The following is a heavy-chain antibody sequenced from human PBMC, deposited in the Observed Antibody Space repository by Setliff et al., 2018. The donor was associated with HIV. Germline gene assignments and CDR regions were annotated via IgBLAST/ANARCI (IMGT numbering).Heavy chain of an antibody. D-gene: IGHD3-10*01. CDR3: ARGRFHRLHRPYSGSGSLGIQYFDY. CDR1: GSSISSNYY. V-gene: IGHV4-38-2*02. J-gene: IGHJ4*02. CDR2: IDASANT. Sequence: PSETLSLTCTVSGSSISSNYYWAWIRQAPGKGLEWIGCIDASANTYYIPSLKSRATISIDTSKNQLSLKLSSVTAADTAMYYCARGRFHRLHRPYSGSGSLGIQYFDYWGQGTLVTVSS.